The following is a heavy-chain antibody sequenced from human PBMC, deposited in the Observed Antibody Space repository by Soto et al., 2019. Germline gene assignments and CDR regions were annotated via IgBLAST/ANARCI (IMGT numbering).Heavy chain of an antibody. CDR3: ARESEDLTSNFDY. CDR2: ISSTTNYI. J-gene: IGHJ4*02. Sequence: GGSLILSCAASGFTFTRYSMNWVRQAPGKGLEWVSSISSTTNYIYYGDSMKGRFTISRDNGKNSLYLEIHSLRAEDTAVYYCARESEDLTSNFDYWGQGTLVTVSS. V-gene: IGHV3-21*06. CDR1: GFTFTRYS.